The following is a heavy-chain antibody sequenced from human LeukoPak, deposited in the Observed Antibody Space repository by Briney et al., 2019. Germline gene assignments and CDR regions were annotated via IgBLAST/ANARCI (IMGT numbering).Heavy chain of an antibody. D-gene: IGHD5-18*01. V-gene: IGHV3-23*01. CDR1: GFPFSSYA. CDR3: APPVDTAMVKSFDY. CDR2: ISGSGGST. Sequence: GGSLRLSCAASGFPFSSYAMSWVRQAPGKGLEWVSAISGSGGSTYYADSVKGRFTISRDNSKNTLYLQMNSLRAEDTAVYYCAPPVDTAMVKSFDYWGQGTLVTVSS. J-gene: IGHJ4*02.